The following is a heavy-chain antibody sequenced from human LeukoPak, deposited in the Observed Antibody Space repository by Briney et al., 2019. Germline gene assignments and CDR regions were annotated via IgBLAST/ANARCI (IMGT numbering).Heavy chain of an antibody. CDR1: GGTFTNYA. V-gene: IGHV1-69*01. J-gene: IGHJ4*02. D-gene: IGHD6-25*01. CDR2: IIPIFDTP. Sequence: SVKVSCKSSGGTFTNYAVSWVRQAPGQGLEWMGGIIPIFDTPNYAQKFQGRVTITADESTGTAYMELSSPRSEDTAVYYCARVAERHLDYYFDYWGQGTLVTVSS. CDR3: ARVAERHLDYYFDY.